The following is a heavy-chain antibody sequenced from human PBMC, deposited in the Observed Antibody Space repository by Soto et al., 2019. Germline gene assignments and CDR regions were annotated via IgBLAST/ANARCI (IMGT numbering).Heavy chain of an antibody. CDR1: VVSFSGYY. V-gene: IGHV4-34*01. J-gene: IGHJ1*01. CDR2: LNDSGGT. CDR3: ASGRGGVNH. D-gene: IGHD3-10*01. Sequence: PSETLSLTCAFYVVSFSGYYWSCIRQPPGKGLEWIGELNDSGGTNYNASLKSRVSISVDTSKNQFSLKLSFVTAADTAVYYCASGRGGVNHWGQGTLVTVSS.